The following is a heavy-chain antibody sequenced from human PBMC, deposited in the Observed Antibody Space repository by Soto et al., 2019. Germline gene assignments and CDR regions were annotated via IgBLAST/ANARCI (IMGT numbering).Heavy chain of an antibody. V-gene: IGHV5-51*01. CDR1: GYSFTSYW. CDR2: IYPGDSDT. J-gene: IGHJ6*03. Sequence: GESLKISCKGSGYSFTSYWIGWVRQMPGNGLEWMGIIYPGDSDTRYSPSFQGQVTISADKSISTAYLQWSSLKASATAMYYCARWVYDFWSGYYTEVSNYYYYMDVWGKATTVTVSS. CDR3: ARWVYDFWSGYYTEVSNYYYYMDV. D-gene: IGHD3-3*01.